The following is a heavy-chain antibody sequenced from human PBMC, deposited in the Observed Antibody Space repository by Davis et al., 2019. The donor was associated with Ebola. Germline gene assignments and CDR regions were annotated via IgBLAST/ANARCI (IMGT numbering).Heavy chain of an antibody. V-gene: IGHV3-11*01. CDR1: GFTFSDYY. D-gene: IGHD5-12*01. CDR2: ISSSGSTI. J-gene: IGHJ4*02. CDR3: ASGEYSGYAQSSFDY. Sequence: GESLKISCAASGFTFSDYYMNWIRQAPGKGLEWVSYISSSGSTIYYADSVKGQFTISRDNAKNSLYLQMNSLRAEDTAVYYCASGEYSGYAQSSFDYWGQGTLVTVSS.